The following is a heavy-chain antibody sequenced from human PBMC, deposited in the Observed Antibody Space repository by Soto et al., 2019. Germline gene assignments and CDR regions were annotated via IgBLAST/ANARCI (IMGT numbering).Heavy chain of an antibody. CDR3: ARDLSSPGDFDY. D-gene: IGHD6-13*01. J-gene: IGHJ4*02. V-gene: IGHV1-2*02. CDR1: GYTFTGDY. Sequence: ASVKVSCKASGYTFTGDYMHWVRQAPGQGLEWMGWINPNSGVTNYAQKFQGRVTMTRDTSISTAYMELSRLRSDDTAVYYCARDLSSPGDFDYWGQGTLVTVSS. CDR2: INPNSGVT.